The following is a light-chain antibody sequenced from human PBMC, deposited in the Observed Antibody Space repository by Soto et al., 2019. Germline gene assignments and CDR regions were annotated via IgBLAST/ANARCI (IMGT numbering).Light chain of an antibody. V-gene: IGLV1-47*01. CDR1: SSNIGSNY. J-gene: IGLJ3*02. CDR2: RNN. Sequence: QSVLTQPPSASGTPGQRVTISCSGSSSNIGSNYVYWYQQLPGTAPKLLLYRNNQRPSGVPDRFSGSKSGTSASLAISGRRSEDEADYYCAAWDYSLSGSWVFGGGTKRTVL. CDR3: AAWDYSLSGSWV.